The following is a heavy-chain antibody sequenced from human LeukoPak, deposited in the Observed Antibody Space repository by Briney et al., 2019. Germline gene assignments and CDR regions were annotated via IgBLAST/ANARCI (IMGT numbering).Heavy chain of an antibody. J-gene: IGHJ4*02. D-gene: IGHD3-10*02. Sequence: SSETLSLTCTVSGYYISSNRWSWIRQTPRKGLEWIGYVCYGESTDYNPSLKSRVTISRDTSKNLFSLKLTSVTAADTAVYYCARDMSGPLGFWDQGALVTVSS. CDR1: GYYISSNR. CDR2: VCYGEST. CDR3: ARDMSGPLGF. V-gene: IGHV4-59*01.